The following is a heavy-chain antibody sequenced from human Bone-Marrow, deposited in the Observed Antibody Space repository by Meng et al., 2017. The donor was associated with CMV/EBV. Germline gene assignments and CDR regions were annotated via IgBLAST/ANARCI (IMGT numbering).Heavy chain of an antibody. V-gene: IGHV3-33*01. D-gene: IGHD3-10*01. CDR3: ARGWQYYYGSGSYYKVSGGFDY. Sequence: GESLKISCAASGFTFSSYGMHWVRQAPGKGLEWVAVIWYDGSNKYYADSVKGRFTISRDNSKNTLYLQMNSLRAEDTAVYYCARGWQYYYGSGSYYKVSGGFDYWGQGTLATVSS. CDR1: GFTFSSYG. J-gene: IGHJ4*02. CDR2: IWYDGSNK.